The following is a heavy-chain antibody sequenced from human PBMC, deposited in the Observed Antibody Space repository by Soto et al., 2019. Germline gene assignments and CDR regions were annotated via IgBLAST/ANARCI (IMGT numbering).Heavy chain of an antibody. D-gene: IGHD6-13*01. V-gene: IGHV3-23*01. CDR1: GFTFSSYA. Sequence: EVQLLESGGDLVQPGWSLRLSCAASGFTFSSYAMGWVRQAPGKGLEWVSSITTTLTTYYADSVKGRFTISRDNSKNNVYLQLNSLRAEDTALYYCAKGYSCGWSEGYFDHWGQGSLVTVSS. CDR2: ITTTLTT. CDR3: AKGYSCGWSEGYFDH. J-gene: IGHJ4*02.